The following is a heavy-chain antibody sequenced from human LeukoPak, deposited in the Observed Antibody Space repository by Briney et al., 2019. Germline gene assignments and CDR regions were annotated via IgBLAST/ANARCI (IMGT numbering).Heavy chain of an antibody. CDR2: ISGSGGST. D-gene: IGHD3-22*01. CDR1: GFTFSSYG. CDR3: AKDPEYYYDSSGYYYVVYYFDY. Sequence: GGSLRLSCAASGFTFSSYGMSWVRQAPGKGLEWVSAISGSGGSTYYADSVKARFTISRDNCKNTLYLQMNSLRAEDTAVYYCAKDPEYYYDSSGYYYVVYYFDYWGQGTLVTVSS. J-gene: IGHJ4*02. V-gene: IGHV3-23*01.